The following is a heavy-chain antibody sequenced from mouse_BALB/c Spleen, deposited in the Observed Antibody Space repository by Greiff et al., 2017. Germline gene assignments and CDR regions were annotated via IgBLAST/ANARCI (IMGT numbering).Heavy chain of an antibody. Sequence: QVQLKESGPGLVQPSQSLSITCTVSGFSLTSYGVHWVRQSPGKGLEWLGVIWSGGSTDYNAAFISRLSISKDNSKSQVFFKMNSLQANDTAIYYCARRGGNRGGYAMDYWGQGTSVTVSS. V-gene: IGHV2-2*02. CDR2: IWSGGST. CDR3: ARRGGNRGGYAMDY. J-gene: IGHJ4*01. D-gene: IGHD2-1*01. CDR1: GFSLTSYG.